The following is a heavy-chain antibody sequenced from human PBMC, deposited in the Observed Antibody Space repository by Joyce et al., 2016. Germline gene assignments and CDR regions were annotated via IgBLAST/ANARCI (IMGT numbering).Heavy chain of an antibody. D-gene: IGHD3-3*01. J-gene: IGHJ4*02. Sequence: QVPLQESGPALVEPSETLSLTCTVSGGSINSYCWSWIRQPPGKGLEWIGYVCYSWTTNYTPSLKSRVSISMDTSKNKFSLTLGSLTAADTAVYYCARDRRFSNCFDSWGQGTLAIVSS. CDR1: GGSINSYC. V-gene: IGHV4-59*01. CDR2: VCYSWTT. CDR3: ARDRRFSNCFDS.